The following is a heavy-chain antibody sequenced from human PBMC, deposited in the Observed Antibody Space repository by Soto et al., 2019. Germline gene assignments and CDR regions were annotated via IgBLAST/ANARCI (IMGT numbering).Heavy chain of an antibody. V-gene: IGHV3-7*03. CDR1: EFTFSSYW. CDR3: ARDEGMYSSGWDASGYYYGMDV. Sequence: LSCAASEFTFSSYWMSWVRQAPGKGLEWVANIKQDGSEKYYVDSVKGRFTISRDNAKNSLYLQMNSLRAEDTAVYYCARDEGMYSSGWDASGYYYGMDVWGQGTTVTVSS. D-gene: IGHD6-19*01. J-gene: IGHJ6*02. CDR2: IKQDGSEK.